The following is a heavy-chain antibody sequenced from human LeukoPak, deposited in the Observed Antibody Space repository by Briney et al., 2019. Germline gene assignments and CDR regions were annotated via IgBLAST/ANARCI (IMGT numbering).Heavy chain of an antibody. CDR1: GYTFTSYG. J-gene: IGHJ4*02. CDR3: ARDLRRIAVRPEDKGVFDY. D-gene: IGHD6-6*01. Sequence: ASVKVSCKASGYTFTSYGISWVRQAPGQGLEWMGWISAYNGNTNYAQKLQGRVTMTTDTSTSTAYMELRSLRSDDTAVYYCARDLRRIAVRPEDKGVFDYWGQGTLVTVSS. CDR2: ISAYNGNT. V-gene: IGHV1-18*01.